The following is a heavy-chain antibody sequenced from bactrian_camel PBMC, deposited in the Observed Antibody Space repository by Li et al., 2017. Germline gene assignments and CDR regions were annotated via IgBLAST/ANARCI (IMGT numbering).Heavy chain of an antibody. Sequence: HVQLVESGGGSVQTGGSLRLSCAASGRTMSSACMVWFRQAPGKEREGVAAIGSNGIPSYTDSVQDRFTISKDKAKNTLYLQMNSLKPEDTAMYYCAAGVVDRWYCPLQPYVYSDWGQGTQVTVS. J-gene: IGHJ4*01. CDR3: AAGVVDRWYCPLQPYVYSD. V-gene: IGHV3S57*01. CDR1: GRTMSSAC. CDR2: IGSNGIP. D-gene: IGHD6*01.